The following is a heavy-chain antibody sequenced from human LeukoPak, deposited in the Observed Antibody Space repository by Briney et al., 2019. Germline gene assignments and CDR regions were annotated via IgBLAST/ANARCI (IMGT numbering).Heavy chain of an antibody. V-gene: IGHV3-21*04. J-gene: IGHJ6*03. D-gene: IGHD2-21*01. CDR1: GFTFSTYT. CDR3: AAISPYYYMDV. CDR2: ISSSSSYI. Sequence: GGSLRLSCAASGFTFSTYTMVWVRQAPGKGLEWVSSISSSSSYIFNADSVKGRFSISRDNAKNSLFLQMNSLRAEDTAVYYCAAISPYYYMDVWGKGTTVTISS.